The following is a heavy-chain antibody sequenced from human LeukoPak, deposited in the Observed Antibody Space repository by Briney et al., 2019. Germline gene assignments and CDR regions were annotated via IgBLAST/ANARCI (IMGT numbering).Heavy chain of an antibody. J-gene: IGHJ6*02. CDR1: GGSISSYY. Sequence: AETLSLTCTVSGGSISSYYWSWIRQPPGKGLEWIGYIYYSGSTNYNPSLESRGTISVDTSKKQFSLKLSSVTAADTAVYYCARLYSGSLTTYYYSGMDAWGQGTTVTVSS. CDR2: IYYSGST. D-gene: IGHD6-6*01. CDR3: ARLYSGSLTTYYYSGMDA. V-gene: IGHV4-59*08.